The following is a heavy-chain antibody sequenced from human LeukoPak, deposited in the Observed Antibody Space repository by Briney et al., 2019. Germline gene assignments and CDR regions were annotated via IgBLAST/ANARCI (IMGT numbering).Heavy chain of an antibody. D-gene: IGHD3-22*01. CDR2: IYYSGST. CDR1: GGSISSSSYY. V-gene: IGHV4-39*07. J-gene: IGHJ4*02. Sequence: SETLSLTCTVSGGSISSSSYYWGWIRQPPGKGLEWIGSIYYSGSTYYNPSLKSRVTISVDTSKNQFSLKLSSVTAADTAVYYCARDSPLTYYYDSSGSFDYWGQGTLVTVSS. CDR3: ARDSPLTYYYDSSGSFDY.